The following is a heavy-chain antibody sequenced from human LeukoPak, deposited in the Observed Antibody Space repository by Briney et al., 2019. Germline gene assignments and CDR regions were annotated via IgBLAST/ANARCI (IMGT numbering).Heavy chain of an antibody. Sequence: GGSLRLSCAASGFTFSSYAMSWVRQAPGKGLDWVSTISGSGGSTYYADSVKGRFTISRDNSKNTLYLQMNSLRTEDTAVYYCAKGGGSKAYFDYWGQGTLVTVSS. CDR2: ISGSGGST. CDR1: GFTFSSYA. V-gene: IGHV3-23*01. J-gene: IGHJ4*02. CDR3: AKGGGSKAYFDY. D-gene: IGHD1-26*01.